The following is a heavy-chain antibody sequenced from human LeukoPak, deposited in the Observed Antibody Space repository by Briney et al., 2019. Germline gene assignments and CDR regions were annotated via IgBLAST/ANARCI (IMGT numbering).Heavy chain of an antibody. CDR1: VYTFTSYY. CDR3: ARSSRGLGILIGY. J-gene: IGHJ4*02. D-gene: IGHD7-27*01. CDR2: INPSGGST. Sequence: PWASVKVSCKASVYTFTSYYMHSVRQAPGQGLEWMGIINPSGGSTNNAQKFQGGVTMTRDTSTSTVYMELSSLRSEDTAVYYCARSSRGLGILIGYWGQGTLVTVSS. V-gene: IGHV1-46*01.